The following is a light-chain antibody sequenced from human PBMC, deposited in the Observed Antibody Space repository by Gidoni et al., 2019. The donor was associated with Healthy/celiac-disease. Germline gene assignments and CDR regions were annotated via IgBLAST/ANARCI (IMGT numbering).Light chain of an antibody. V-gene: IGKV1-9*01. CDR1: QYIGSS. J-gene: IGKJ4*01. CDR2: AAA. Sequence: DVQLTQSPSFLSASVGARVTITCRASQYIGSSLAWYHRKSGEAHKFLIYAAATLQSEVPSRFSGSGSGTEFTLTISRLPAEDFATYYCQQLYFSPPTFGGGTKVEIK. CDR3: QQLYFSPPT.